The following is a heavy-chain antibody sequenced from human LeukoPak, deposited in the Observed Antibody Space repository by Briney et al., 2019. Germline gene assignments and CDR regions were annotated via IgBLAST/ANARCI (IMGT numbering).Heavy chain of an antibody. CDR3: ARDYYDSSGYHYYYMDV. V-gene: IGHV1-18*01. Sequence: ASVKVSCKASGYTFNSHGITWVRQAPGQGLEWMGWISAYNGNTNYAQKFQGRVTITADESTSTAYMELSSLRSEDTAVYYCARDYYDSSGYHYYYMDVWGKGTTVTISS. D-gene: IGHD3-22*01. CDR2: ISAYNGNT. CDR1: GYTFNSHG. J-gene: IGHJ6*03.